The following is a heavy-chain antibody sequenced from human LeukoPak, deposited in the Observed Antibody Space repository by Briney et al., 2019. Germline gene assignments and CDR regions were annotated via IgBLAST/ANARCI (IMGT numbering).Heavy chain of an antibody. V-gene: IGHV1-69*13. CDR1: GYTFTSYY. CDR2: IIPIFGTA. J-gene: IGHJ4*02. CDR3: ASSKDYHDSSGYARTLDY. D-gene: IGHD3-22*01. Sequence: SVKVSCKASGYTFTSYYMHWVRQAPGQGLEWMGIIIPIFGTANYAQKFQGRVTITADESTSTAYMELSSLRSEDTAIYYCASSKDYHDSSGYARTLDYWGQGTLVTVSS.